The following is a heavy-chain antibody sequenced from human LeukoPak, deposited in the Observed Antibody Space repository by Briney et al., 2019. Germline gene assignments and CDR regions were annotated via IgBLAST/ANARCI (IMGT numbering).Heavy chain of an antibody. J-gene: IGHJ6*04. D-gene: IGHD3-16*02. CDR3: ARTYQLLSAPLDV. CDR1: GFTFDSYS. Sequence: GESLRLSCAASGFTFDSYSMNWVRQTPGKGLEWVSSVSTISNYMHYADSVKGRFTISRGNAKNSLYLQMNSLRVDDTAVYYCARTYQLLSAPLDVWGKGTTVSVSS. V-gene: IGHV3-21*01. CDR2: VSTISNYM.